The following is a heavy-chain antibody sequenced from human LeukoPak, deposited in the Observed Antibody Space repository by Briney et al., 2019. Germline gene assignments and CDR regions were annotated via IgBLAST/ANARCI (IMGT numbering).Heavy chain of an antibody. V-gene: IGHV7-4-1*02. D-gene: IGHD3-10*01. CDR1: GYTFTSYA. J-gene: IGHJ4*02. Sequence: ASVKVSCKTSGYTFTSYAMNWVRQAPGQGLEFMGWINTGTGNPTYAQGFTGRFVFSLDTSVSTAYLQISTLRPEDTAVYYCASFGAHSFDYWGQGTLVTVSS. CDR2: INTGTGNP. CDR3: ASFGAHSFDY.